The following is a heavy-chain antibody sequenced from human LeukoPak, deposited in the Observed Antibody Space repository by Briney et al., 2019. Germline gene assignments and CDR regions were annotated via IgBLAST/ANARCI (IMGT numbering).Heavy chain of an antibody. Sequence: GGSLRLSCAASGFTFSSYAMSCVRQAPGKGLEWVSGISGSGGSTYYADSVEGRFTISRDNSKNTLYLQMNSLRAEDTAVYYCAKDRGLRSQRSFDIWGQGTMVTVSS. CDR2: ISGSGGST. CDR3: AKDRGLRSQRSFDI. CDR1: GFTFSSYA. D-gene: IGHD4-17*01. V-gene: IGHV3-23*01. J-gene: IGHJ3*02.